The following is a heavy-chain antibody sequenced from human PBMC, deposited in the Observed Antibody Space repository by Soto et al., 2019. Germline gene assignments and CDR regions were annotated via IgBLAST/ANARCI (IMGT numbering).Heavy chain of an antibody. CDR2: IYYSGST. Sequence: QVQLQESGPGLVKPSETLSLTCTVSGGSISSYYWSWIRQPPGKGLEWIGYIYYSGSTNYNPSLKSRVTISVDTSKNQFSLKLSSVTAADTAVYYCARGWTIFDYWGQGTLVTVSS. CDR1: GGSISSYY. CDR3: ARGWTIFDY. V-gene: IGHV4-59*01. J-gene: IGHJ4*02. D-gene: IGHD3-3*01.